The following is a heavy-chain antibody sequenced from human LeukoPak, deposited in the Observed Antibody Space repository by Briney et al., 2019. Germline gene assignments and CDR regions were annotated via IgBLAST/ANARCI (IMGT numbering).Heavy chain of an antibody. CDR1: DDSFNNYY. J-gene: IGHJ4*02. Sequence: SETLSLTCNVSDDSFNNYYWSWIRLPPGKGLEYIGYIYYSGSTNYNPSLRSRVATSVDTSRNQFSLRLNSVTAADTAVYYCARVSCNGDCYFDYWGQGRLVTVSS. CDR2: IYYSGST. V-gene: IGHV4-59*01. CDR3: ARVSCNGDCYFDY. D-gene: IGHD2-21*02.